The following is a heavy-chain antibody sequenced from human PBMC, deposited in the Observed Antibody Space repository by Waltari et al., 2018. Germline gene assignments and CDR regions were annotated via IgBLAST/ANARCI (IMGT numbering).Heavy chain of an antibody. CDR2: INTDRGNP. CDR1: GYPFTTYG. Sequence: QVQLVQSGSELKRPGASVKVSCKASGYPFTTYGINWVRQAPGQGLEGLGWINTDRGNPTYAQGFTGRLVFSLDTSVSTAYLQISSLKPEDTAIYYCARDFESRGYDIWGQGTLVTVSS. CDR3: ARDFESRGYDI. J-gene: IGHJ3*02. V-gene: IGHV7-4-1*02. D-gene: IGHD3-22*01.